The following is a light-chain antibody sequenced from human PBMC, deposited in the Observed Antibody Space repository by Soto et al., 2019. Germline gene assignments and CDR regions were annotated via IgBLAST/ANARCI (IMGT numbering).Light chain of an antibody. CDR3: QQYVSWT. CDR2: GTS. CDR1: QTVSSNN. V-gene: IGKV3-20*01. J-gene: IGKJ1*01. Sequence: EIVLTQSPGTLSVSPGERATLSCRASQTVSSNNLAWYQQKPGQAPILLIYGTSSRATGIPDRFSGSGSGTDFTLTISRLEPEDSAIYYCQQYVSWTFGQGTKVEI.